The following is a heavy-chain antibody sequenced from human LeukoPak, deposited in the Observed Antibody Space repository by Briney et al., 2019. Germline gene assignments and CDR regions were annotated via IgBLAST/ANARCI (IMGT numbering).Heavy chain of an antibody. CDR3: ARAGVATIVRNNWFDP. CDR2: ISYDGSNK. CDR1: GFTFSSYA. D-gene: IGHD5-12*01. V-gene: IGHV3-30*04. J-gene: IGHJ5*02. Sequence: SGGSLRLSCAASGFTFSSYAMHWVRQAPGKGLEWVAVISYDGSNKYYADSVKGRFTISRDNSKNTLYLQMNSLRAEDTAVYYCARAGVATIVRNNWFDPLGQGTLVTVSS.